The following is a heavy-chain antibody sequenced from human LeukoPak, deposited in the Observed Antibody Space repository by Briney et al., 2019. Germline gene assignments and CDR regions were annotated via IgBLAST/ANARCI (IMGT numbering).Heavy chain of an antibody. CDR2: INHSGST. CDR1: GGAFSGYY. J-gene: IGHJ6*03. D-gene: IGHD1-1*01. V-gene: IGHV4-34*01. CDR3: ARGGERVTAGTIGGGPRRYYYYYMDV. Sequence: SETLSLTCAVYGGAFSGYYWGWIRQPPGKGLEWIGEINHSGSTHYNPSLKSRATIAVDTSKNQFSLKLSSVTAADTAVYYCARGGERVTAGTIGGGPRRYYYYYMDVWGKGTTVTVSS.